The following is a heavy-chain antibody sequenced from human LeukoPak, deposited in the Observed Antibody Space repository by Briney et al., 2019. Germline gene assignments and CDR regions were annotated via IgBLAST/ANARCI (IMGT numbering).Heavy chain of an antibody. CDR3: ARIFEYSSIYYFDY. J-gene: IGHJ4*02. V-gene: IGHV3-7*01. Sequence: GGSLRLSCTASGFIFSNFWMSWVRQAPGKGLEWVANIKQDGSDKYYVDSVKGRFTLSRDNAKNSHYLQMNSLRAEDTAVYYCARIFEYSSIYYFDYWGQGTLVTVSS. CDR2: IKQDGSDK. CDR1: GFIFSNFW. D-gene: IGHD2-2*01.